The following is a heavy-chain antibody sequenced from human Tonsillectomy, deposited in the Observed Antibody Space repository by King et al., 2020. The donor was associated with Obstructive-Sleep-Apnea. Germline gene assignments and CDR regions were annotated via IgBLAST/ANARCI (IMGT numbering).Heavy chain of an antibody. Sequence: QLQESGPGLVKPSETLSLTCTVSGDSISTSYYWTWIRQPPGKGLEWIGTIYYSGSTYYNPSLKTRVTISVDTSRDQFSLNLRSVTAAATAVYYCARGPSLGEENDYWGQGTLVTVSS. CDR2: IYYSGST. D-gene: IGHD2-21*01. V-gene: IGHV4-39*07. CDR3: ARGPSLGEENDY. J-gene: IGHJ4*02. CDR1: GDSISTSYY.